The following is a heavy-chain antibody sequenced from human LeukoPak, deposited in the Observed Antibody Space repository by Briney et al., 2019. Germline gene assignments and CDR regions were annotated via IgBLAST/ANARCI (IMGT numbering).Heavy chain of an antibody. CDR1: GFTFRNAW. CDR3: STDPVVYSSGLDY. D-gene: IGHD5-18*01. J-gene: IGHJ4*02. CDR2: ITSKTDGGTT. V-gene: IGHV3-15*01. Sequence: GGSLRLSCAASGFTFRNAWMSWVRQAPGKGLEWVGRITSKTDGGTTDYAAPVKGRFTISRDDSKNTLYMQMNSLKTEETAVYCWSTDPVVYSSGLDYWGQGTLVTVSS.